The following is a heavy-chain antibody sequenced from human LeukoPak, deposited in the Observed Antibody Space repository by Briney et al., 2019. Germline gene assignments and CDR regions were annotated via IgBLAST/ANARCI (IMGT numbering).Heavy chain of an antibody. J-gene: IGHJ4*02. CDR2: IRYDGSNK. CDR3: AKALGVEGATILGPLDY. V-gene: IGHV3-30*02. Sequence: PGGSLRLSCAASGFTFSSYGMHWVRQAPGKGLEWVAFIRYDGSNKYYADSVKGRFTISRDNSKNTLYLQMNSLRAEDTAVYYCAKALGVEGATILGPLDYWGQGTLVTVSS. D-gene: IGHD1-26*01. CDR1: GFTFSSYG.